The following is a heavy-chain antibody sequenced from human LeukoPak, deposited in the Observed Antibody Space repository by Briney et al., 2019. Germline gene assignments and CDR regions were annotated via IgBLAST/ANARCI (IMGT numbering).Heavy chain of an antibody. CDR2: MYLSGTT. Sequence: SGTLSLTCTVSGDSINSLDLWSWVRQPPGKGLEWIGEMYLSGTTHSNPSVKSRVTISVDTSKNQFSLKLSSVTAADTAVYYCAGSITMEYWGQGTLVTVSS. J-gene: IGHJ4*02. V-gene: IGHV4-4*02. CDR3: AGSITMEY. D-gene: IGHD3-10*01. CDR1: GDSINSLDL.